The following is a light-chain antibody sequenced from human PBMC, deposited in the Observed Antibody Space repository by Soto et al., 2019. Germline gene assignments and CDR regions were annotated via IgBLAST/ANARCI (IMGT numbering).Light chain of an antibody. CDR1: SSDVGAYNY. Sequence: QSVLTQPPSASGSPGQSVTISCTGTSSDVGAYNYVSWYQQHAGKAPKLVIYEVTKRPSGVPDRFSGSKSANTASLTVSGLQAEDEADYYCSAFASSNTWVFGGGTKGTVL. CDR3: SAFASSNTWV. V-gene: IGLV2-8*01. J-gene: IGLJ3*02. CDR2: EVT.